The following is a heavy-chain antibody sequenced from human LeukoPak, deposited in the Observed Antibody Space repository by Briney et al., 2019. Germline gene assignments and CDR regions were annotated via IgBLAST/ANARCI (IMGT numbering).Heavy chain of an antibody. D-gene: IGHD4-17*01. CDR1: GLTFRSYA. V-gene: IGHV3-23*01. CDR3: AKDANGDYPLYFDY. Sequence: PGGSLRLSCAASGLTFRSYAMNWVRQAPGKGLEWVSTISGSGDNTYYADSVKGRFTISRDNSKNTLYLQMNSLRAEDTAVYYCAKDANGDYPLYFDYWGQGALVTVSS. CDR2: ISGSGDNT. J-gene: IGHJ4*02.